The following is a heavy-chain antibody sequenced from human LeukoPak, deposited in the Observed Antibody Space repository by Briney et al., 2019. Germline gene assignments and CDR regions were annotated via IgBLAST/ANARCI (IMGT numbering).Heavy chain of an antibody. D-gene: IGHD2-2*01. CDR1: GFTFSSYS. CDR2: ISSSSSYI. V-gene: IGHV3-21*01. CDR3: ARVPYCSSTSCLSPGGY. Sequence: GGSLRLSGAASGFTFSSYSMNWVRQAPGKGLEWVSSISSSSSYIYYADSVKGRFTISRDNAKNSLYLQMNSLRAEDTAVYYCARVPYCSSTSCLSPGGYWGQGTLVTVSS. J-gene: IGHJ4*02.